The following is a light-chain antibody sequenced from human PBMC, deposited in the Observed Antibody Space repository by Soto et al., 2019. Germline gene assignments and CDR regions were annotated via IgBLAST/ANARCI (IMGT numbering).Light chain of an antibody. V-gene: IGKV3-20*01. CDR3: QQYGFSPRT. CDR2: DAS. CDR1: QSLSSRN. Sequence: ELVLTQSPCTLSLSPGERATLSCGASQSLSSRNLAWYQQKNGQAPRPLIYDASRRATGIPDRFSGSGYGTDVNLTISRLETEDFAVYYCQQYGFSPRTFGQGTKVDIK. J-gene: IGKJ1*01.